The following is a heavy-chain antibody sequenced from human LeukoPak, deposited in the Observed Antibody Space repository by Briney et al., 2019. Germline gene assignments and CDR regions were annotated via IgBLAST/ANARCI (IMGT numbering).Heavy chain of an antibody. D-gene: IGHD3-22*01. J-gene: IGHJ4*02. V-gene: IGHV4-59*12. CDR1: GGSISSYY. CDR3: ASAPQDFNTYYYDSSGLFPFDY. CDR2: IYYSGST. Sequence: PSETLSLTCTVSGGSISSYYWSWIRQPPGKGLEWIGYIYYSGSTYYNPSLKSRVTISVDTSKNQFSLKLSSVTAADTAVYYCASAPQDFNTYYYDSSGLFPFDYWGQGTLVTVSS.